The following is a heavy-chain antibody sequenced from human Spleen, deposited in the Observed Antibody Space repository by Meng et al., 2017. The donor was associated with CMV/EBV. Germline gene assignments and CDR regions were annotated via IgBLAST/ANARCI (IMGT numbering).Heavy chain of an antibody. Sequence: GGSLRLSCTAAGFTFGDYAMTWVRQAPGKGLEWVGFIRSKAYSGTTQYAASVKGRFTISRDDSKSIAYLQMNSLRAEDTAVYYCARESRHYDILTGYYVVFLDVWGQGTTVTVSS. D-gene: IGHD3-9*01. V-gene: IGHV3-49*04. CDR2: IRSKAYSGTT. CDR1: GFTFGDYA. J-gene: IGHJ6*02. CDR3: ARESRHYDILTGYYVVFLDV.